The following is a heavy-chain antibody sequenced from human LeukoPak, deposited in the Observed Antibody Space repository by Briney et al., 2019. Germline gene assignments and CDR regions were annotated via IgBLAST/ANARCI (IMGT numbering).Heavy chain of an antibody. CDR3: ARSGLPAAGHWFDP. CDR1: GGSFSDYY. CDR2: INHSGSA. J-gene: IGHJ5*02. D-gene: IGHD6-13*01. V-gene: IGHV4-34*01. Sequence: SETLSLTCAVYGGSFSDYYWSWIRQSPEKGLERIGEINHSGSANYNPSLKSRVTMSVDTSKNQVSLKMSSVTAADTAVYYCARSGLPAAGHWFDPWGQGTLVTVSS.